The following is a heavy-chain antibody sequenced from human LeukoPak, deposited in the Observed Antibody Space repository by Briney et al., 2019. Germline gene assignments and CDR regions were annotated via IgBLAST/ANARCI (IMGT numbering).Heavy chain of an antibody. D-gene: IGHD5-24*01. CDR3: ARESRDGYKNPDY. J-gene: IGHJ4*02. CDR2: IIPIFGTA. V-gene: IGHV1-69*05. CDR1: GGTFSSYA. Sequence: SVKVSCKASGGTFSSYAISWVRQAPGQGLEWMGRIIPIFGTANYAQKFQGRVTITTDESTSTAYMELSSLRSEDTAVYYCARESRDGYKNPDYWGQGTLVTVSS.